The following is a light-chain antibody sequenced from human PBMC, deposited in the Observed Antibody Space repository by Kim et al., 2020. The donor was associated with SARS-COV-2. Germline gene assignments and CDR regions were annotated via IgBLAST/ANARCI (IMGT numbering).Light chain of an antibody. CDR3: QQYYSTPRT. CDR2: WAS. J-gene: IGKJ1*01. Sequence: DIVMTQSPDSLAVSLGERATINCKSSQSVLYSSNNKNYLAWYQQKPGQPPKLLIYWASTRESGVPDRFSGSGSGPDFTLTISSLQAEDVALYYCQQYYSTPRTFGQGTKVDIK. V-gene: IGKV4-1*01. CDR1: QSVLYSSNNKNY.